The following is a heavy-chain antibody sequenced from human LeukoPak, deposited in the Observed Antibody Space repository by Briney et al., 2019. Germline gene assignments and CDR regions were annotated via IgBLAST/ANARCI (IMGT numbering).Heavy chain of an antibody. D-gene: IGHD3-22*01. CDR3: AALYYYDSSGYYYSLGH. CDR1: GYTLTELS. CDR2: FDPEDGET. Sequence: ASVKVSCKVSGYTLTELSMHWVRQAPGKGLEWMGGFDPEDGETIYAQKFQGRVTMTEDTSTDTAYMELSSLRSEDTAVYYCAALYYYDSSGYYYSLGHWGQGTLVTVSS. V-gene: IGHV1-24*01. J-gene: IGHJ4*02.